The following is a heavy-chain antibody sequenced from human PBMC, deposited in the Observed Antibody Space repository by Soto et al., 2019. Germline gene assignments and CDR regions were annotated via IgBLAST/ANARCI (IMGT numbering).Heavy chain of an antibody. V-gene: IGHV3-7*03. CDR3: ARDTAMDEDAFDI. D-gene: IGHD5-18*01. Sequence: EVQLVESGGGLVQPGGSPRLSCAASGFTFSSYWMSWVRQAPGKGLEWVANIKQDGSEKYYVDSVKGRFTISRDNAKNSLYLQMNSLRAEDTAVYYCARDTAMDEDAFDIWGQGTMVTVSS. J-gene: IGHJ3*02. CDR2: IKQDGSEK. CDR1: GFTFSSYW.